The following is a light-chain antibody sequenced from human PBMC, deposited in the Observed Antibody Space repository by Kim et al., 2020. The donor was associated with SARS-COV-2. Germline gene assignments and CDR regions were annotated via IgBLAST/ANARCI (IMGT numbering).Light chain of an antibody. J-gene: IGLJ2*01. V-gene: IGLV2-14*01. CDR2: DVS. CDR1: SSDVGGYNY. Sequence: QSALTQPASVSGSPGQSITISCTGTSSDVGGYNYVSWYQQHPGKAPKLMIYDVSRRPSGVSNRFSGSKSGNTASLTISGLQAEDEAVYYRSSYSTTSTPVVFGGGTKVTVL. CDR3: SSYSTTSTPVV.